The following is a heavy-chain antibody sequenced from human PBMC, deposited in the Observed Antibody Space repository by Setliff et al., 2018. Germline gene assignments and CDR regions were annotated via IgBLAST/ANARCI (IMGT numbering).Heavy chain of an antibody. CDR2: IYSGGST. Sequence: QPGGSLRLSCAASGFTVSSNYMSWVRQAPGKGLAWVSVIYSGGSTYYADSVKGRFTISRDNARDSLFLQMNTLRAEDTAVYYCAREVVGAPSAFDIWGQGTMVTVSS. CDR3: AREVVGAPSAFDI. V-gene: IGHV3-53*01. CDR1: GFTVSSNY. J-gene: IGHJ3*02. D-gene: IGHD1-26*01.